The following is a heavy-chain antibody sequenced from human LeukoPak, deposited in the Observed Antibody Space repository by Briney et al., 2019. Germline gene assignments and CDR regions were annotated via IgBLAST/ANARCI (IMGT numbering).Heavy chain of an antibody. CDR2: IYYSGST. D-gene: IGHD6-19*01. CDR3: ARDRVVAGDYYYYMDV. J-gene: IGHJ6*03. Sequence: PSETLSLTCTVSGGSISSYYWSWIRQPPGKGLEWIGYIYYSGSTNYNPSLKSRVTISVDTSKNQFSLKLGSVTAADTAVYYCARDRVVAGDYYYYMDVWGKGTTVTISS. V-gene: IGHV4-59*01. CDR1: GGSISSYY.